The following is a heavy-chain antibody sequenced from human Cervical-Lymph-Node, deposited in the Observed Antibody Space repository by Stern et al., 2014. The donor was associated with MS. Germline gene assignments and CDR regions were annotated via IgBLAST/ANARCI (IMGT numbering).Heavy chain of an antibody. V-gene: IGHV4-59*01. Sequence: QVQLQESGPGLVKPSETLSLTCTVSGGSISSYYWSWIRQTPGKGLEWIGYIYYSGTTIYNPSLKMRVTISVDTSKNQFALKLSSVTAADTAVYYCASGAFVEMATIDYFDYWGQGTLVTVSS. CDR2: IYYSGTT. CDR3: ASGAFVEMATIDYFDY. CDR1: GGSISSYY. D-gene: IGHD5-24*01. J-gene: IGHJ4*02.